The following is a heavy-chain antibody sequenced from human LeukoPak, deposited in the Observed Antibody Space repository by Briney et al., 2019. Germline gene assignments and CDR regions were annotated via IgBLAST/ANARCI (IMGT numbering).Heavy chain of an antibody. CDR3: SRGPIQLWLHNAMDV. J-gene: IGHJ6*02. CDR1: GFTFGDHA. D-gene: IGHD5-18*01. CDR2: IRSKAYGGTT. V-gene: IGHV3-49*04. Sequence: PGWSLSLSCTASGFTFGDHAMSWVRQAPGKGLEWVGFIRSKAYGGTTEYAASVKGRFTISRDDSKSIAYLQMNSLKTEDTAVYYCSRGPIQLWLHNAMDVWGQGTTVTVSS.